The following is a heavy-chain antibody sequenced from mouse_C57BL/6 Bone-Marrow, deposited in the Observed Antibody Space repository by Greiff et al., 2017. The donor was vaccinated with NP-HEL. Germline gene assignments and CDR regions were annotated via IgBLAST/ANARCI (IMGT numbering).Heavy chain of an antibody. V-gene: IGHV1-63*01. J-gene: IGHJ3*01. CDR3: AWGRGFAY. D-gene: IGHD1-1*01. Sequence: QVQLKESGAELVRPGTSVKMSCKASGYTFTNYWIGWAKQRPGHGLEWIGDIYPGGGYTNYNEKFKGKATLTADKSSSTAYMQFSSLTSEDSAIYYCAWGRGFAYWGQGTLVTVSA. CDR2: IYPGGGYT. CDR1: GYTFTNYW.